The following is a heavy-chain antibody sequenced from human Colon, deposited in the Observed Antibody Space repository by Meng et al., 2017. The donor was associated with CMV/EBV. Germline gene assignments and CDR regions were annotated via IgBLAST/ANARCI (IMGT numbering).Heavy chain of an antibody. CDR2: INSDGSST. V-gene: IGHV3-74*01. Sequence: GGSLRLSCAASGFTFSSYWMHGVRQPPGKGLVWVSRINSDGSSTSYADSVKGRFTISRDNAKNTLYLQMNTLRAEATAVYYCAREGGGTIALRDLDYWGQGTLVTVSS. CDR3: AREGGGTIALRDLDY. J-gene: IGHJ4*02. D-gene: IGHD6-13*01. CDR1: GFTFSSYW.